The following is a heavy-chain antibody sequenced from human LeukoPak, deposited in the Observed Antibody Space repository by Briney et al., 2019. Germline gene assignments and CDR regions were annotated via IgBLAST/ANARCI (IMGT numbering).Heavy chain of an antibody. CDR2: ISTSSSTI. CDR1: AFTFSSYS. D-gene: IGHD3-9*01. CDR3: ARTDWASFAFDI. Sequence: TGGSLRLSCAAAAFTFSSYSMSWVSQAPGKGLEWVSYISTSSSTIYYADSVKGRFTISRDNARNSLYLQMNSLRHEDTAVYYCARTDWASFAFDIWGQGAMVTVSS. J-gene: IGHJ3*02. V-gene: IGHV3-48*02.